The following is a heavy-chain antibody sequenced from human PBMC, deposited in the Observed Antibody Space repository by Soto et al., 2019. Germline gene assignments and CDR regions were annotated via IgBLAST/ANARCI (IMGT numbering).Heavy chain of an antibody. CDR2: INSDGSVS. D-gene: IGHD2-15*01. CDR3: ARGDCVGCPCYSFAGSVYYYMDV. CDR1: GFTFSNYW. J-gene: IGHJ6*03. Sequence: EVQLVESGGGLVQPGGSLRLSCAASGFTFSNYWMYWVRQAPGKGLVWVSRINSDGSVSSYADSVKGRLTISRDNVKNNLYLHMNSLRAEDTAVYYCARGDCVGCPCYSFAGSVYYYMDVWGKGTTVTVS. V-gene: IGHV3-74*01.